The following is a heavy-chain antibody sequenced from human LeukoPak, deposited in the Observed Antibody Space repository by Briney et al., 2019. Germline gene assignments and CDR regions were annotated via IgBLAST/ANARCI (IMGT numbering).Heavy chain of an antibody. CDR3: ARDEGRTYDTLTGYPLKESPWPFQH. CDR1: GGSVRNYY. J-gene: IGHJ1*01. V-gene: IGHV4-59*02. CDR2: IYYSGNT. D-gene: IGHD3-9*01. Sequence: PSETLSLTCTVSGGSVRNYYWSWIRQPPGKGLEWIGYIYYSGNTNQNPSLKSRVTISVDTSKNQFSLKLTSVTAADTAVYYCARDEGRTYDTLTGYPLKESPWPFQHWGQGTLVTVSS.